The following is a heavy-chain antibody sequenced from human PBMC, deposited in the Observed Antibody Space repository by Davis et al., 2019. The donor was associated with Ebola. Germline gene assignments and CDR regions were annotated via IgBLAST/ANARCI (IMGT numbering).Heavy chain of an antibody. J-gene: IGHJ6*02. CDR3: ARLDCSSTSCYMAGGDGMDV. CDR2: IDPSDSYT. V-gene: IGHV5-10-1*01. CDR1: GYSFTSYW. D-gene: IGHD2-2*02. Sequence: PGGSLRLSCKGSGYSFTSYWNSWVRQMPGKGLEWMGRIDPSDSYTNYSPSFQGHVTISADKSISTAYLQWSSLKASDTAMYYCARLDCSSTSCYMAGGDGMDVWGQGTTVTVSS.